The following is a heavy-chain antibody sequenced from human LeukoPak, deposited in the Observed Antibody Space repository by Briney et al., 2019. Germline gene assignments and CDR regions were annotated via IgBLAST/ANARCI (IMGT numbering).Heavy chain of an antibody. V-gene: IGHV1-18*01. CDR3: ARVYRRLRFLEWLLSGVGAFDI. CDR2: ISAYNGNT. D-gene: IGHD3-3*01. Sequence: GASVKVSYKASGYTFTSYGISWVRQAPGQGLEWMGWISAYNGNTNYAQKLQGRVTMTTDTSTSTAYMELRSLRSDDTAVYYCARVYRRLRFLEWLLSGVGAFDIWGQGTMVTVSS. J-gene: IGHJ3*02. CDR1: GYTFTSYG.